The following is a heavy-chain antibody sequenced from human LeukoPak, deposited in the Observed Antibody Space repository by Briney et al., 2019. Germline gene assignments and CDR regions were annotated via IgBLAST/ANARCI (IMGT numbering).Heavy chain of an antibody. Sequence: PSETLSLTCTVSGGSISSSSYYWGWIRQPPGKGLEWIGEINHSGSTNYNPSLKSRVTISVDTSKNQFSLKLSSVTAADTAVYYCARRSYLYYYYYYMDVWGKGTTVTVSS. V-gene: IGHV4-39*07. CDR3: ARRSYLYYYYYYMDV. CDR2: INHSGST. CDR1: GGSISSSSYY. J-gene: IGHJ6*03. D-gene: IGHD1-26*01.